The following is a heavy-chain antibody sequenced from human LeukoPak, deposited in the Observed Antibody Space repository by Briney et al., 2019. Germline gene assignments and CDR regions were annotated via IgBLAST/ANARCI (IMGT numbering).Heavy chain of an antibody. V-gene: IGHV5-10-1*01. D-gene: IGHD5-18*01. Sequence: GESLRISCKGSGYSFTSYWISWVRQMPGKGLAWMGRIDPSDSYTNYSPSFQGHVTISADKSISTAYLQWSSLKASDTAMYYCARLVVGTAMVPAFDYWGQGTLVTVSS. J-gene: IGHJ4*02. CDR3: ARLVVGTAMVPAFDY. CDR2: IDPSDSYT. CDR1: GYSFTSYW.